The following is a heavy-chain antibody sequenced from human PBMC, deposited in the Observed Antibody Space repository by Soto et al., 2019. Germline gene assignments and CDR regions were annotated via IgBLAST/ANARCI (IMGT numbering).Heavy chain of an antibody. CDR1: GGSISSGSYY. Sequence: KSSETLSLTCTVSGGSISSGSYYWSWIRQHPGKGLEWIGYIHNSGSTYYNPSLKSRITILVDTSRNQFSLKLSSVTAADTAVYHCAREGYDYVWGSYRTIDYWGQGTPVTVYS. V-gene: IGHV4-31*03. D-gene: IGHD3-16*02. J-gene: IGHJ4*02. CDR2: IHNSGST. CDR3: AREGYDYVWGSYRTIDY.